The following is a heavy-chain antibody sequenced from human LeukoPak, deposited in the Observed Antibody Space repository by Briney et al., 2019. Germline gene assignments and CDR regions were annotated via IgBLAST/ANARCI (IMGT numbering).Heavy chain of an antibody. J-gene: IGHJ6*03. CDR2: IYHSGST. Sequence: PSETLSLTCTVSGYPISSGYYWGWIRQPPGKGLEWIGSIYHSGSTYYNPSLKSRVTISVDKSKNQFSLKLSSVTAADTAVYYCASLAYCGGDCSQYLMDVWGKGTTVTVSS. V-gene: IGHV4-38-2*02. CDR3: ASLAYCGGDCSQYLMDV. D-gene: IGHD2-21*02. CDR1: GYPISSGYY.